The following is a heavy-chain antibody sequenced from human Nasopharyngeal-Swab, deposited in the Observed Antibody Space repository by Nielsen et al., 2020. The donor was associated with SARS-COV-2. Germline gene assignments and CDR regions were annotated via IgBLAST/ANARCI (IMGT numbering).Heavy chain of an antibody. CDR3: ARDDYVWGSYRYTGANWFDP. D-gene: IGHD3-16*02. V-gene: IGHV3-48*01. Sequence: GESLKISCAASGFTFSSYSMNWVRQAPGKGLEWVSSISSSSTTIYYADSVKGRFTISRDNAKNSLYLQMNSLRAEDTAVYYCARDDYVWGSYRYTGANWFDPWGQGTLVTVSS. CDR2: ISSSSTTI. J-gene: IGHJ5*02. CDR1: GFTFSSYS.